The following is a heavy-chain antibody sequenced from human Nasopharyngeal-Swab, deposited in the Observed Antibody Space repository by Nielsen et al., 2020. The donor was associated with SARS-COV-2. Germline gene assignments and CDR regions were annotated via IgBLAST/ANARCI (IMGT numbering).Heavy chain of an antibody. V-gene: IGHV1-46*01. CDR2: INPSGGST. CDR1: GCIFTSYY. J-gene: IGHJ3*02. Sequence: GSVKAPGKASGCIFTSYYMHWVRQAPGQGLEWMGIINPSGGSTSYAQKFQGRVTMTRDTSTSTVYMELSSLRSEDTAVYYCAREGCSSTSCYVVNDVFDIWGQGTMVTVSS. D-gene: IGHD2-2*01. CDR3: AREGCSSTSCYVVNDVFDI.